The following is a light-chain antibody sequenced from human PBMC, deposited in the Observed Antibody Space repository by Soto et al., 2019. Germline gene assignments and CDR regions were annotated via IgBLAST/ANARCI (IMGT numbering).Light chain of an antibody. CDR1: QSISTY. CDR2: GAS. Sequence: DIQMTQSPPSLSASVGDKVTITCRASQSISTYLNWYQQKRGRAPNLLIYGASSVQSGVPSRFSGSGSGTLFTLTISSLQPEDFATYYCQQSSSIPITFGQGTRLEIK. V-gene: IGKV1-39*01. CDR3: QQSSSIPIT. J-gene: IGKJ5*01.